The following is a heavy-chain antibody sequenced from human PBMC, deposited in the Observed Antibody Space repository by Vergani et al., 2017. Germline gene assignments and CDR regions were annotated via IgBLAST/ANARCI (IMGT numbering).Heavy chain of an antibody. D-gene: IGHD4-17*01. CDR1: GFTFSSYW. V-gene: IGHV3-74*01. Sequence: EVQLVESGGGLVQPGGSLRLSCAASGFTFSSYWMHWVRHAPGKGLVWVSRINSDGSSTSYADSVKGRFTISRDNAKNTLYLQMNSLRAEDTAVYYCARDTVPTVTTYYYYMDVWGKGTTVTVSS. CDR3: ARDTVPTVTTYYYYMDV. J-gene: IGHJ6*03. CDR2: INSDGSST.